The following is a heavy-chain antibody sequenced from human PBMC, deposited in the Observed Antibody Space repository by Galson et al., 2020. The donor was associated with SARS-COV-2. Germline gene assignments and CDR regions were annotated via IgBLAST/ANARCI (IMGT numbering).Heavy chain of an antibody. CDR3: ARGGGGSYFGAFDI. J-gene: IGHJ3*02. V-gene: IGHV3-30*04. Sequence: QLGESLKISCAASGFTFSSYAMHWVRQTPGKGLEWVAVISYDGSNKYYADSVKGRFTISRDNSKNTLYLQMNSLRAEDAAVYYCARGGGGSYFGAFDIWGQGTMVTVSS. CDR2: ISYDGSNK. CDR1: GFTFSSYA. D-gene: IGHD1-26*01.